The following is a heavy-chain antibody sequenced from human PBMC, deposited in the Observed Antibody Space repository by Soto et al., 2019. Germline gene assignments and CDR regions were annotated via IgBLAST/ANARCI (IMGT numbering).Heavy chain of an antibody. CDR2: ISAYNGNT. CDR3: ARERVVTVPLDY. J-gene: IGHJ4*02. CDR1: GYTFTSYG. D-gene: IGHD3-3*01. Sequence: ASVKVSCKTSGYTFTSYGISWVRQAPGQGLEWMGWISAYNGNTNYAQKLQGRVTMTTDTSTSTAYMELRSLRSDDTAVYYCARERVVTVPLDYWGQGTLVTVSS. V-gene: IGHV1-18*04.